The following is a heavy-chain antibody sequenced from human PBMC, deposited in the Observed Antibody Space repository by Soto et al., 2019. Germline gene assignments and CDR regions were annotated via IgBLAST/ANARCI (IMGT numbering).Heavy chain of an antibody. CDR2: ISGSGGST. V-gene: IGHV3-23*01. D-gene: IGHD3-10*01. Sequence: GGSLRLSCAASGFTFSSYAMSWVRQAPGKGLEWVSAISGSGGSTYYADSVKGRFTISRDNSKNTLYLQMNSLRAEDTAVYYCAKAPRGRGYYYYGMDVWGQGTTVTVSS. CDR3: AKAPRGRGYYYYGMDV. CDR1: GFTFSSYA. J-gene: IGHJ6*02.